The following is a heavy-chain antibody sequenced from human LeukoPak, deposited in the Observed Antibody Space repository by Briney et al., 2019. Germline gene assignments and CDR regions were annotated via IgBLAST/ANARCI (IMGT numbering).Heavy chain of an antibody. CDR3: ARDQVEGGIAAPDY. D-gene: IGHD6-13*01. CDR2: IYYSGST. CDR1: GGSISSSSYY. J-gene: IGHJ4*02. Sequence: SETLSLTCTVSGGSISSSSYYWGWIRQPPGKGLEWIGSIYYSGSTYYNPSLKSRVTISVDTSKNQFSLKLSSVTAADTAVYYCARDQVEGGIAAPDYWGQGTLVTVSS. V-gene: IGHV4-39*07.